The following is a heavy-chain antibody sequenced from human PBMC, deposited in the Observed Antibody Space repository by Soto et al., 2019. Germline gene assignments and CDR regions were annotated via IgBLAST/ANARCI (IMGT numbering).Heavy chain of an antibody. CDR3: ARDYYYMDV. Sequence: XVKVSCKASGYTFTSYAMHWVRQAPGQRLEWMGWINAGNAKTKYSQKFQGRVTITRDTSASTAYMETSSLRSEDTAVYYCARDYYYMDVWGKGTTVTVSS. V-gene: IGHV1-3*01. J-gene: IGHJ6*03. CDR2: INAGNAKT. CDR1: GYTFTSYA.